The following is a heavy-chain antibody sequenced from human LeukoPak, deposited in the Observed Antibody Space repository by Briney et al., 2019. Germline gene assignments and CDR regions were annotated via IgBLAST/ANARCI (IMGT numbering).Heavy chain of an antibody. CDR2: ISYDGGSK. D-gene: IGHD6-6*01. CDR1: GFTFSRSA. CDR3: VSLGYSSSSVRY. V-gene: IGHV3-30*04. Sequence: PGGSLRLSCAASGFTFSRSAMHWVRQAPGKGLEWVAIISYDGGSKYYADSVKGRFTISRDNSKNTLYLQMNSLRAEDTAVYFCVSLGYSSSSVRYWGQGTLVTVSS. J-gene: IGHJ1*01.